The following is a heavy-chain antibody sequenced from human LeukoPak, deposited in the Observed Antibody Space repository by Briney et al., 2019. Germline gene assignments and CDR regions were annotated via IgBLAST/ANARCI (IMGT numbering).Heavy chain of an antibody. CDR2: INHSGST. V-gene: IGHV4-34*01. CDR1: GGSFSGYY. CDR3: ARAKYGTHVDY. D-gene: IGHD6-6*01. Sequence: SETLSLTCAVYGGSFSGYYWSWIRKPPGKGLEWVGEINHSGSTNYNPSLKSRVTISVDTSKNQFSLKLSSVTAADTAVYYCARAKYGTHVDYWGQGTLVTVSS. J-gene: IGHJ4*02.